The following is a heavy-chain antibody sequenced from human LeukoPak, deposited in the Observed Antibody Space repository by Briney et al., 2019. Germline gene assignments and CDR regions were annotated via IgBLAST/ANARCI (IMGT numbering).Heavy chain of an antibody. Sequence: SETPSLTCTVSGYSISSGSYWGWIRQPPGKGLEWIGTISHSGHTYYTPSLKSRVTISVDTSKNHFSLKLSSVTAADTAVYYCAREVSSSWSGYYFYYMDVWGKGTTVTVSS. CDR3: AREVSSSWSGYYFYYMDV. CDR2: ISHSGHT. D-gene: IGHD6-13*01. V-gene: IGHV4-38-2*02. CDR1: GYSISSGSY. J-gene: IGHJ6*03.